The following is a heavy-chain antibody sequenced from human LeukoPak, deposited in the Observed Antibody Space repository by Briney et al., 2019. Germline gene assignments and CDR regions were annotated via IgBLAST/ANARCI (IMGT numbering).Heavy chain of an antibody. CDR3: ARVGYCSSTSCYSSLDL. CDR1: GYTFTGYY. J-gene: IGHJ5*02. Sequence: ASVKVSCKASGYTFTGYYMHWVRQAPGQGLEWMGWINPNSGGTNYSQKFQGRATMTRDTYISTAYMELSRLRSDDTAVYYCARVGYCSSTSCYSSLDLWGQGTLVTVSS. V-gene: IGHV1-2*02. CDR2: INPNSGGT. D-gene: IGHD2-2*01.